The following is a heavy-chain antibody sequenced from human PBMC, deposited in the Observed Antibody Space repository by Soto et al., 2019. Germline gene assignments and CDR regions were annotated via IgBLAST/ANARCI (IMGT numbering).Heavy chain of an antibody. J-gene: IGHJ4*02. CDR2: INHFGSP. Sequence: KSSETLSLTCGVYNGSFMGYYWTWVRQPLGKGLEWIGEINHFGSPNYNPSLKSRVAISIDTSKQQFSLTLRSLTAADTGVYYCASLNGGRFLDKGDYWGQGILVTVSS. CDR1: NGSFMGYY. V-gene: IGHV4-34*01. D-gene: IGHD3-3*01. CDR3: ASLNGGRFLDKGDY.